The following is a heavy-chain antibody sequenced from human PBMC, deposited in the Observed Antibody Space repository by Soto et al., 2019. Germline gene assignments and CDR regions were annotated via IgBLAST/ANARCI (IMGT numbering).Heavy chain of an antibody. V-gene: IGHV3-7*04. Sequence: EVQLVESGGGLVQPGGSLRLSCAVSGFTFSSYWMSWVRQGPGKGLEWVANIKQDGTEKYYVDSVKGRFIISGDNAKNSLYLQMNSLRVEDTAVYYCARDKDGDYYFDYWGQGTLVTVSS. J-gene: IGHJ4*02. CDR3: ARDKDGDYYFDY. D-gene: IGHD4-17*01. CDR1: GFTFSSYW. CDR2: IKQDGTEK.